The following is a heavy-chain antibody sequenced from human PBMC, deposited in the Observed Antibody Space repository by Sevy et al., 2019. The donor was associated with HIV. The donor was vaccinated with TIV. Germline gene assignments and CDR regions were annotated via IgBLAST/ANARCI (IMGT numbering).Heavy chain of an antibody. D-gene: IGHD7-27*01. V-gene: IGHV1-69*13. Sequence: ASVKVSCKASGDTFSTYGLSWVRQAPGQGLEWMGGIIPIFGTPNYAQKFQGRVTIIADESASTAYMELSSLRSEDTALYYCAREGGVATTGDHDAFDIWGHGTLVIVSS. J-gene: IGHJ3*02. CDR2: IIPIFGTP. CDR1: GDTFSTYG. CDR3: AREGGVATTGDHDAFDI.